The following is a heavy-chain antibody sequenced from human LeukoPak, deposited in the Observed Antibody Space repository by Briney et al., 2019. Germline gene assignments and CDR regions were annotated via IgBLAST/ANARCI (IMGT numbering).Heavy chain of an antibody. D-gene: IGHD1-1*01. J-gene: IGHJ3*02. Sequence: GGSLRLSCAASGFTFSNYNMNWVRQAPGQGLEWISSISSNSAYRYYADSVRGRFTISRDNARNSLYMQMNSLTAEDTALYYCVRLRPGLGFWNVFDIWGQGTMVTVSS. V-gene: IGHV3-21*01. CDR3: VRLRPGLGFWNVFDI. CDR1: GFTFSNYN. CDR2: ISSNSAYR.